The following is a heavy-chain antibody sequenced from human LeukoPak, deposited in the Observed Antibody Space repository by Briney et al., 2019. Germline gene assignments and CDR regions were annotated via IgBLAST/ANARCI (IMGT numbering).Heavy chain of an antibody. J-gene: IGHJ4*02. Sequence: PGGSLRLSCVASGFSFTGVWMNWVRQAPGKGLEWVGRIKSKTEGEATDYAAPVKGRFSISRDDSKNTLYLQMNSLRAEDTAVYYCAGDRHGLWGQGTLVTVSS. CDR2: IKSKTEGEAT. CDR1: GFSFTGVW. V-gene: IGHV3-15*07. CDR3: AGDRHGL. D-gene: IGHD1-26*01.